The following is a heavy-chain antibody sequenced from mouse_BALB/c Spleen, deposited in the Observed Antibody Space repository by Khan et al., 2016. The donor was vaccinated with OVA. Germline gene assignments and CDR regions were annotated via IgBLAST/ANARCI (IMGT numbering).Heavy chain of an antibody. Sequence: EVELVESGGGLVKPGGSLKLSCAASGFTFSRYTMSWVRQTPEKRLEWVATISSGGTYTYYVDSVEGRFTLSRDNAKNTLYLEMTSLKSEDTAIYYCTRGEGYYGNPYAIDFWGQGTSVTVSS. CDR3: TRGEGYYGNPYAIDF. V-gene: IGHV5-6-4*01. J-gene: IGHJ4*01. CDR1: GFTFSRYT. D-gene: IGHD2-1*01. CDR2: ISSGGTYT.